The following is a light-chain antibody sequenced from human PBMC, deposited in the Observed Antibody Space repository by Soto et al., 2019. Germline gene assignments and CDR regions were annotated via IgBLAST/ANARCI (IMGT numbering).Light chain of an antibody. CDR1: QSLRHSNGYNY. CDR3: MQALQTAWT. V-gene: IGKV2-28*01. Sequence: DIVMTQSPLSLPVTPGEPASISCRSSQSLRHSNGYNYLDWYLQKPGQSPQLLIYLGSNRASGVTDMFSGSGSGTDFTLKISRVEAEDVGVYYCMQALQTAWTFGQGTKVEIK. CDR2: LGS. J-gene: IGKJ1*01.